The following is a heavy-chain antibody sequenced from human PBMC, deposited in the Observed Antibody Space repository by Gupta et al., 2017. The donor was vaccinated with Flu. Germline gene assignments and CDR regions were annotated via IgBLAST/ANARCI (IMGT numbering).Heavy chain of an antibody. J-gene: IGHJ4*02. V-gene: IGHV3-30*03. CDR2: ISYDGSNK. Sequence: WVRQAPGKGLEWVAVISYDGSNKYYADSVKGRVTIARDNSKNTLYLQMNSLRAEDTAVYYCAFPFGVGGSSWDTPGEGFDYWGQGTLVTVSS. D-gene: IGHD6-13*01. CDR3: AFPFGVGGSSWDTPGEGFDY.